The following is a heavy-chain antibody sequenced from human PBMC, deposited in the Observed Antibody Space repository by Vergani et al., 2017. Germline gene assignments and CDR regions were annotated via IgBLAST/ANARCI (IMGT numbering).Heavy chain of an antibody. D-gene: IGHD5-12*01. CDR3: ARCGYDYYYYDYMDV. CDR1: GFTVSSNY. Sequence: EVQLVESGGGLIQPGGSLRLSCAASGFTVSSNYMSWVRQAPGKGLEWVSVIYSGGSTYYADSVKGRFTISRDNSKKTLYLQMNSLRADDTAVYYCARCGYDYYYYDYMDVWGKGTTVTVSS. CDR2: IYSGGST. J-gene: IGHJ6*03. V-gene: IGHV3-53*01.